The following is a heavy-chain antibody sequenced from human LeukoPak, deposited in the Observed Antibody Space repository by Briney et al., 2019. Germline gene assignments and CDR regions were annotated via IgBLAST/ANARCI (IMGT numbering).Heavy chain of an antibody. CDR3: AKDWRQQLVPDY. CDR1: GFTFSSYG. J-gene: IGHJ4*02. D-gene: IGHD6-13*01. V-gene: IGHV3-30*02. Sequence: PGGSLRLSCAASGFTFSSYGMHRVRQAPGKGLEWVAFIRYDGSNKYYADSVKGRFTISRDNSKNTLYLQMNSLRAEDTAVYYCAKDWRQQLVPDYWGQGTLVTVSS. CDR2: IRYDGSNK.